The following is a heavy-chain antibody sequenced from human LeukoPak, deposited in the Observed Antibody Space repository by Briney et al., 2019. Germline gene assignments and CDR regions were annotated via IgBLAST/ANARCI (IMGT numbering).Heavy chain of an antibody. CDR3: ARSPHILTGENFDY. CDR2: INTDSGGT. J-gene: IGHJ4*02. V-gene: IGHV1-2*02. D-gene: IGHD3-9*01. Sequence: ASVKLSCKTSGYTFTGYYLHWVRQAPGHGLEWMGWINTDSGGTNYAQKFQARVSMTKDASISTAYMQLSGLRSADTAVYYCARSPHILTGENFDYWGQGTLLTVSS. CDR1: GYTFTGYY.